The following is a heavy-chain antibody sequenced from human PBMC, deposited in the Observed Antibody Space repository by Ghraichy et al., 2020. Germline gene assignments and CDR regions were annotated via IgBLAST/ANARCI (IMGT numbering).Heavy chain of an antibody. CDR3: ARIWNSGSYSFDY. D-gene: IGHD1-26*01. CDR1: GFSLSNARMG. CDR2: IFSSDEK. Sequence: PTLVKPTETLTLTCTVSGFSLSNARMGVTWIRQPPGKALEWLAHIFSSDEKSYSTSLKSRLTISKDTSKSQVVLTMTNMDPVDTATYYCARIWNSGSYSFDYWGQGTLVTVSS. V-gene: IGHV2-26*01. J-gene: IGHJ4*02.